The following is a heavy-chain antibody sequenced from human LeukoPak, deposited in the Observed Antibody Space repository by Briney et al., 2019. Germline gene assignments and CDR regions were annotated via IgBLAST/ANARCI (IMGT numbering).Heavy chain of an antibody. Sequence: GGSLRLSCAASGFPLSSYWMTWVRQAPGKGLEWVANIKEDGSEKYHLVSVKGRFTISRDNAKNSLYLQMNSLRAEDTAVYYCARILPAAAEIDYWGQGTLVTVSS. CDR3: ARILPAAAEIDY. CDR2: IKEDGSEK. V-gene: IGHV3-7*01. J-gene: IGHJ4*02. CDR1: GFPLSSYW. D-gene: IGHD2-2*01.